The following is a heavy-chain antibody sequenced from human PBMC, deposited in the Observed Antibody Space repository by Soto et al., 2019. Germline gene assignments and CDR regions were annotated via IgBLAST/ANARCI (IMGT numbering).Heavy chain of an antibody. Sequence: EVQLVESGGGLVQPGGSLRLSCAGSGVTFSDHSMDWVRQAPGKGLEWVGRSRNKVNGYTTQYAASVKGRFTISRDDSKNSLFLQMNSLKTEDTALYYCAALVRGVTGADYWGQGTLVTVSS. CDR2: SRNKVNGYTT. CDR1: GVTFSDHS. V-gene: IGHV3-72*01. J-gene: IGHJ4*02. CDR3: AALVRGVTGADY. D-gene: IGHD3-10*01.